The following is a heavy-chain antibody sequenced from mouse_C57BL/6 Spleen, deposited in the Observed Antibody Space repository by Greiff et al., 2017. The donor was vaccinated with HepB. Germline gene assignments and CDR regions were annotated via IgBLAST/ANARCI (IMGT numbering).Heavy chain of an antibody. CDR1: GYTFTSYT. Sequence: VQLQQSGAELARPGASVKMSCKASGYTFTSYTMHWVKQRPGQGLEWIGYINPSSGYTKYNQKFKDKATLTADKSSSTAYMQLSSLTSEDSAVSYCARSSGSSNLFDYWGQGTTLTVSS. CDR2: INPSSGYT. D-gene: IGHD1-1*01. J-gene: IGHJ2*01. V-gene: IGHV1-4*01. CDR3: ARSSGSSNLFDY.